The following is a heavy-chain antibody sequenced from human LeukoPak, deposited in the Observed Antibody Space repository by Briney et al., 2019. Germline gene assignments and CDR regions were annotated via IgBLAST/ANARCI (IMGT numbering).Heavy chain of an antibody. CDR3: ARSAHPIEMATNDY. V-gene: IGHV3-11*01. CDR1: GFTFSDYY. CDR2: ISSSGSTI. J-gene: IGHJ4*02. Sequence: GGSLRLSCAASGFTFSDYYMSWIRQAPGKGLEWVSYISSSGSTIYYADSVKGRFTISRDNAKNSLYLQMNSLRAEDTAVYYCARSAHPIEMATNDYWGQGTLVTVSS. D-gene: IGHD5-24*01.